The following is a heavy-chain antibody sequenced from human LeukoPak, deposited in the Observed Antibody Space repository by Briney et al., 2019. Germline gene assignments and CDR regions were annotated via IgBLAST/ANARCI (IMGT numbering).Heavy chain of an antibody. D-gene: IGHD3-10*01. Sequence: SQTLFLTCTVSGGSISSGGYYWSWIRQHPGKGLEWIGYIYYSGSTYYNPSLKSRVTISVDTSKNQFSLKLSSVTAADTAVYYCAASGSYYNPFDYWGQGTLVTVSS. CDR2: IYYSGST. V-gene: IGHV4-31*03. J-gene: IGHJ4*02. CDR1: GGSISSGGYY. CDR3: AASGSYYNPFDY.